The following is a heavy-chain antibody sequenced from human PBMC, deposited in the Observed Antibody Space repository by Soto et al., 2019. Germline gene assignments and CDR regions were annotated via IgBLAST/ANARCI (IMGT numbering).Heavy chain of an antibody. J-gene: IGHJ4*03. CDR2: IYRSGNA. CDR3: ARKNYFSIVSFYSGASDF. D-gene: IGHD2-15*01. V-gene: IGHV4-31*03. CDR1: GDSMSTGGFY. Sequence: TSETLSLTCTVSGDSMSTGGFYWSWLRQRPGKGLEWMGYIYRSGNAYYNPSLETRLTISVDTSKNQFSLKVSSVTAADTAVYYCARKNYFSIVSFYSGASDFCGQGTIVTVSS.